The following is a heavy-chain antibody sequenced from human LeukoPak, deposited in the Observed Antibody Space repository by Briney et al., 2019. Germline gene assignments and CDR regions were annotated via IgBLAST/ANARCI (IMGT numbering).Heavy chain of an antibody. CDR2: INHSGST. V-gene: IGHV4-34*01. CDR3: ARHYNLAFDY. D-gene: IGHD3-10*01. J-gene: IGHJ4*02. CDR1: GGSFSGYY. Sequence: SETLSLTCAVSGGSFSGYYWSWIRQPPGKGLEWIGEINHSGSTNYNPSLKSRVTISVDTSKNQFSLKLSSVTAADTAVYYCARHYNLAFDYWGQGTLVTVSS.